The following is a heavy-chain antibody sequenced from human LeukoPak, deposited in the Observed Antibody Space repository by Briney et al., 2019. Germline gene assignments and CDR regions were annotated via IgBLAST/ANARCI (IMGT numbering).Heavy chain of an antibody. Sequence: PGGSLRLSCAASGFTFSSYDMHWVRQAPGKGLEWVAVISYDGSKEYYADSVKGRITVSRDNSKNTQSLQMNSLRAEDTAVYYCAVTYYYDSSGYEHWGQGTLVTVSS. CDR3: AVTYYYDSSGYEH. V-gene: IGHV3-30*03. D-gene: IGHD3-22*01. CDR1: GFTFSSYD. CDR2: ISYDGSKE. J-gene: IGHJ4*02.